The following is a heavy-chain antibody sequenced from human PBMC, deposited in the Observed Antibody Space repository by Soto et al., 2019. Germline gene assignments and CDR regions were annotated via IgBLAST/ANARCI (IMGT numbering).Heavy chain of an antibody. CDR3: ARGDCSSTSCYRGYPFDP. D-gene: IGHD2-2*01. Sequence: GASVKVSCKASGYTFTGYYMHWVRQAPGQGLEWMGWINPNSGGTNYAQKFQGWVTMTRDTSISTAYMELSRLRSDDTAVYYCARGDCSSTSCYRGYPFDPWGQGTLVTAPQ. CDR1: GYTFTGYY. V-gene: IGHV1-2*04. CDR2: INPNSGGT. J-gene: IGHJ5*02.